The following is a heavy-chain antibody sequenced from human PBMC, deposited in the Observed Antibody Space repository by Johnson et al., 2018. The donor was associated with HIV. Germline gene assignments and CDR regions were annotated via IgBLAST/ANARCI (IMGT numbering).Heavy chain of an antibody. Sequence: VQLVESGGGSVQPGGSLRLSCAASGFTVMSHYMTWVRQAPGKGLEWVSVIYDGDTTYYTDSVKGRFTISRDDSKNTLYLQMNSLRPDDSAVYYCARDRWLVPDSEDAFDIWGQGTMVTVSS. CDR1: GFTVMSHY. D-gene: IGHD6-19*01. CDR3: ARDRWLVPDSEDAFDI. V-gene: IGHV3-66*02. J-gene: IGHJ3*02. CDR2: IYDGDTT.